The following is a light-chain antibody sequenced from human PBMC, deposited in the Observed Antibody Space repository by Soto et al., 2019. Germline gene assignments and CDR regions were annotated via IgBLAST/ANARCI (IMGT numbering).Light chain of an antibody. CDR1: QSVADN. CDR3: QQLNSYPIT. CDR2: GAS. V-gene: IGKV3-15*01. J-gene: IGKJ5*01. Sequence: EVVVTQSPATLSVSPGERVTLSCRSSQSVADNLAWFQQKPGQAPRLLIYGASTRATGIPARFSGSGSGTEFTLTISSLQPEDFATYYCQQLNSYPITFGQGTRLEIK.